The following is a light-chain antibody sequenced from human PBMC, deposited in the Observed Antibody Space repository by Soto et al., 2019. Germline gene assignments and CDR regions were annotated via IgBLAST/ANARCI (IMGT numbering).Light chain of an antibody. Sequence: DIQMTQSPSSLSASVGDRVTITCRASQGISSYLNWYQQKPGKAPNLLIYAASSLESGVPSRFSGSGSATDFTLTISSLQPEDFATYYCQQGYNTPPTFGQGTKVEIK. CDR2: AAS. J-gene: IGKJ1*01. CDR1: QGISSY. CDR3: QQGYNTPPT. V-gene: IGKV1-39*01.